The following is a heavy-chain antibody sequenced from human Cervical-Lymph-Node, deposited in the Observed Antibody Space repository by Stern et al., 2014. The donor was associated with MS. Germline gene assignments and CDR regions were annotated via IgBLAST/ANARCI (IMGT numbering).Heavy chain of an antibody. D-gene: IGHD2-15*01. CDR1: GFSLSTSGVG. CDR3: AHRVGVVVSPTGFDY. J-gene: IGHJ4*02. Sequence: QVTLQESGPTLVKPTQTLTLTCTFSGFSLSTSGVGVGWIRQPPGKALEWLALIYWNDDKRYSPSLKSRLTITKDTSRTQVVLTVTNMDPVDTATYYCAHRVGVVVSPTGFDYWGQGTLVTVSS. CDR2: IYWNDDK. V-gene: IGHV2-5*01.